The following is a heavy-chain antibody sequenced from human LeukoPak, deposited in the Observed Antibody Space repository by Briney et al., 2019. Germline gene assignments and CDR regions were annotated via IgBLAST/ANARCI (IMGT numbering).Heavy chain of an antibody. CDR3: ARILLYCSGGSCSDY. Sequence: ASVKVSCKASGYTFTGYYMHWVRQAPGQGLEWMGRINPNSGGTNYAQKFQGRVTMTRDTSISTAYMELSRLRSDDTAVCYCARILLYCSGGSCSDYWGQGTPVTVSS. D-gene: IGHD2-15*01. V-gene: IGHV1-2*06. CDR1: GYTFTGYY. CDR2: INPNSGGT. J-gene: IGHJ4*02.